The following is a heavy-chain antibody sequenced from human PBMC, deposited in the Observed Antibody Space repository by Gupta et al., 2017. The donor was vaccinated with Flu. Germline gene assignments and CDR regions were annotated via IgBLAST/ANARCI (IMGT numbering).Heavy chain of an antibody. J-gene: IGHJ3*02. V-gene: IGHV3-21*01. D-gene: IGHD4-17*01. Sequence: EVQLVESGGGLVKPGGSLRLSCAASGFTFSTYSMNWVRQAPGKGLEWVSSISSSSSYIYYADSVKGRFTISRDNAKNSLYLQMNSLRAEDTAVYYCARDPTTVPSDAFEIWGQGTMVTVSS. CDR3: ARDPTTVPSDAFEI. CDR2: ISSSSSYI. CDR1: GFTFSTYS.